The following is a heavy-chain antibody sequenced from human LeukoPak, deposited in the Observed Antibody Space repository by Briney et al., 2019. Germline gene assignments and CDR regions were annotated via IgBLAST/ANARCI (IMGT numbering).Heavy chain of an antibody. V-gene: IGHV3-43*02. Sequence: GSLRLSCVASGLPIADFAMHWVRQAPGKGLEWVSLISGDGVSTFYADSVKGRFSISRDNSKNSLSLEMNSLRTEDTAMYYCARESAKFDYWGQGTLVAVSS. CDR1: GLPIADFA. CDR3: ARESAKFDY. CDR2: ISGDGVST. D-gene: IGHD6-13*01. J-gene: IGHJ4*02.